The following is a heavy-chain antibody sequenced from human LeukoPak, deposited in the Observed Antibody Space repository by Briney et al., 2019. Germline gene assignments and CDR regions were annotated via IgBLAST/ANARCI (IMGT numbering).Heavy chain of an antibody. J-gene: IGHJ4*02. CDR2: INHFGST. V-gene: IGHV4-38-2*02. D-gene: IGHD1-26*01. Sequence: SETLSLTCTVSGYSISSGYYWGWIRQPSGKGLEWIGEINHFGSTNYNPSLKSRVTISIDTSKNQFSLKLSSVTAADTAVYYCARIRSRKWGFDYWGQGTLVTVSS. CDR3: ARIRSRKWGFDY. CDR1: GYSISSGYY.